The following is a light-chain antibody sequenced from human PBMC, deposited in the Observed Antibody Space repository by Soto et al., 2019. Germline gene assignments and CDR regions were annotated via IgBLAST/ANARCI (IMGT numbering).Light chain of an antibody. CDR2: GNS. Sequence: QSVLTQPPSVSGAPGQRVTISCTGSSSNIGAGYDVHWYQQLPGTAPKLLIYGNSNRPSGVPDRFSGSKSGTSASLAITGRQAEDEADYSRQSYDSSLSNYVFGTGTKLTVL. CDR1: SSNIGAGYD. J-gene: IGLJ1*01. V-gene: IGLV1-40*01. CDR3: QSYDSSLSNYV.